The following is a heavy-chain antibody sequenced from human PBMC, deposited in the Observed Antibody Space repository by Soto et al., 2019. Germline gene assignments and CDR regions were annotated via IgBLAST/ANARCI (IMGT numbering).Heavy chain of an antibody. CDR1: GFTFSDYY. CDR3: ARVEAHYGSGGPLDY. J-gene: IGHJ4*02. CDR2: ISSSSSYT. V-gene: IGHV3-11*05. D-gene: IGHD3-10*01. Sequence: QVQLVESGGGLVKPGGSLRLSCEASGFTFSDYYRSWIRQAPGKGLEWVSYISSSSSYTNYADSVKGRFTISRDNAKNSLYLQMNSLRAEDTAVYYCARVEAHYGSGGPLDYWGQGTLVTVSS.